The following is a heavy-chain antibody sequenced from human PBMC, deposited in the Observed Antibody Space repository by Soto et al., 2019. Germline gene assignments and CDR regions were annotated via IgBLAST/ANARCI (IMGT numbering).Heavy chain of an antibody. CDR1: GDSVSSNSAA. CDR2: TYYRSKWYN. V-gene: IGHV6-1*01. CDR3: AREIRGLITPLYNWFDP. J-gene: IGHJ5*02. D-gene: IGHD3-10*01. Sequence: SQTLSLTCAISGDSVSSNSAAWNWIRQSPSRGLEWLGRTYYRSKWYNDYAVSVKSRITITPDTSKNQFSLQLNSVTPEDTAVYYCAREIRGLITPLYNWFDPGGQGTLVTVSS.